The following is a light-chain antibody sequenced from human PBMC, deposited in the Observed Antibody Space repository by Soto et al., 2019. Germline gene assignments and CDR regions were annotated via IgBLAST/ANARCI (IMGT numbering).Light chain of an antibody. Sequence: DIQLTQSPSFLSASVGDRVTITCRASQGISSYLAWYQQKPGKSPKLLIYAASTLQSGVPSRFSGSGSGTEFTLTISSLQPEDVATYYFQQLNSDPPFTFGGGTKVEIK. V-gene: IGKV1-9*01. CDR2: AAS. CDR3: QQLNSDPPFT. CDR1: QGISSY. J-gene: IGKJ4*01.